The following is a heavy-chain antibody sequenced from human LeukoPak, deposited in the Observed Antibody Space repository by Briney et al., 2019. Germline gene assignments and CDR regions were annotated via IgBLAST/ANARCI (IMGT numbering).Heavy chain of an antibody. Sequence: GVSLRLSCAASGFTFSSYAMSWVRQAPGKGLEWVSAISGSGGSTFYADSVKGRFTISRDNSKNTLYLQMNSLRAEDTAVYYCAKALLGGSLPLFDYWGQGTLVTVSS. CDR1: GFTFSSYA. CDR3: AKALLGGSLPLFDY. V-gene: IGHV3-23*01. J-gene: IGHJ4*02. D-gene: IGHD6-6*01. CDR2: ISGSGGST.